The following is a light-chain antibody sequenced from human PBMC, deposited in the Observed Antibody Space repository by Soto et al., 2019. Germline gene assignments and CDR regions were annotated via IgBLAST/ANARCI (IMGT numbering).Light chain of an antibody. J-gene: IGLJ3*02. V-gene: IGLV6-57*01. CDR2: EDN. CDR3: QSYDATNQV. Sequence: NFMLTQPHSVSGSPGKTVILSCTRSSGSIASNYVQWYQQRPGSSPTTVIYEDNQRPSGVPDRFSGSIDSSSNSASLTISGLETEDEADYFCQSYDATNQVFGGGTKLTVL. CDR1: SGSIASNY.